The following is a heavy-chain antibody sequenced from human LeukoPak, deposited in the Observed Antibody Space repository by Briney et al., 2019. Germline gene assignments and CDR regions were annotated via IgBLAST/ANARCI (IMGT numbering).Heavy chain of an antibody. Sequence: ASVKVSCKVSGYTLTELSMHWVRQAPGKGLEWMGGFDPEDGETIYAQKFQGRVTITEDTSTDTAYMELSSLRSDDTAVYHCARDLGSYDSSGHPQDPRSGMDVWGQGTTVTVSS. CDR3: ARDLGSYDSSGHPQDPRSGMDV. V-gene: IGHV1-24*01. CDR1: GYTLTELS. D-gene: IGHD3-22*01. J-gene: IGHJ6*02. CDR2: FDPEDGET.